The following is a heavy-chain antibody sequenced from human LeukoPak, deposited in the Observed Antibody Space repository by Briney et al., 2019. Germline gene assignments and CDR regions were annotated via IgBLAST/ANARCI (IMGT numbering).Heavy chain of an antibody. D-gene: IGHD7-27*01. CDR3: AKENELGPRKGVTNWFDP. J-gene: IGHJ5*02. CDR2: ISGSGGST. CDR1: GFTFSSYA. V-gene: IGHV3-23*01. Sequence: GGSLRLSCAASGFTFSSYAMSWVRQAPGKGLEWVSAISGSGGSTYYADSVKGRFTISRDNSKNTLYLQMNSLRAEDTAVYYCAKENELGPRKGVTNWFDPWGQGTLVTVSS.